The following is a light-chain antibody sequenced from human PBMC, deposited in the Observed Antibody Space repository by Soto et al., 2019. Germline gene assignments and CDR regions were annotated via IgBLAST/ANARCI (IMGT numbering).Light chain of an antibody. CDR2: DVS. CDR1: TSDIGFSYD. V-gene: IGLV2-14*03. CDR3: SSYTSSNTYV. J-gene: IGLJ1*01. Sequence: QSVLTQSASVSGSPGQSITISCTGTTSDIGFSYDVSWYQQHPDRAPKLIIYDVSDRPSGVSDRFSGSKSGNTASLTISGLQAEDAADYYCSSYTSSNTYVFG.